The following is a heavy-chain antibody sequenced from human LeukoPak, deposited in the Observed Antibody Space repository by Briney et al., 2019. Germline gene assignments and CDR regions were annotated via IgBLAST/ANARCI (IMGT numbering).Heavy chain of an antibody. V-gene: IGHV3-15*07. J-gene: IGHJ4*02. CDR1: GFTFTNAW. CDR3: STLTSRGLSDS. D-gene: IGHD1-20*01. Sequence: GGSLRLSCAASGFTFTNAWMNWVRQAPGKGLEWVGRIKGKADGETIDYAAPVKGRFTFSRDDSKNMLYLQMNSLKSEDTAVYYCSTLTSRGLSDSWGQGTLVTVSS. CDR2: IKGKADGETI.